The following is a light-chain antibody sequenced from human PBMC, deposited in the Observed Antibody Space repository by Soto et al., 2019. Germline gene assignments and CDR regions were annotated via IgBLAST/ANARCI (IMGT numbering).Light chain of an antibody. Sequence: EIVLTQSPGSLSLSPGQRATLSCRASQSVDTTFFAWYQKKPGQAPRLLIYGASKRATGIPDRSSGSVSGTDFTLIISRLEPEDFAVYYCQQYMSSVTFGQGTKVEIK. V-gene: IGKV3-20*01. CDR3: QQYMSSVT. J-gene: IGKJ1*01. CDR2: GAS. CDR1: QSVDTTF.